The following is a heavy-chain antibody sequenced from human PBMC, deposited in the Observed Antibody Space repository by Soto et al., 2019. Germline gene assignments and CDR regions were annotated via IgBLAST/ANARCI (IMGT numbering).Heavy chain of an antibody. Sequence: QVQLVQSGAEVKKPGASVKVSCKASGYTFTRYNVHWVRQAPGQGLGWMAIINPSGGTTYYVQKFEGRVTLTTDTSTSTVYMELSSLRSDDTAVYYCARVRGGGSEYFFDYWGQGTLVTVSS. V-gene: IGHV1-46*01. D-gene: IGHD2-15*01. CDR1: GYTFTRYN. J-gene: IGHJ4*02. CDR3: ARVRGGGSEYFFDY. CDR2: INPSGGTT.